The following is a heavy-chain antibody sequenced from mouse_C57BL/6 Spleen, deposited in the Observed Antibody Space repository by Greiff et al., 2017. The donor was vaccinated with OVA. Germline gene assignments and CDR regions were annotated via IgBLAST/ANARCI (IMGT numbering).Heavy chain of an antibody. D-gene: IGHD1-1*01. J-gene: IGHJ2*01. CDR3: ARDGSSVWDY. CDR2: IDPSDSYT. Sequence: QVQLQQPGAELVKPGASVKLSCKASGYTFTSYWMQWVKQRPGQGLEWIGEIDPSDSYTNYNQKFKGKATLTVDTSSSTAYMQLSSLTSEDSAVYYCARDGSSVWDYWGQGTTLTVSS. CDR1: GYTFTSYW. V-gene: IGHV1-50*01.